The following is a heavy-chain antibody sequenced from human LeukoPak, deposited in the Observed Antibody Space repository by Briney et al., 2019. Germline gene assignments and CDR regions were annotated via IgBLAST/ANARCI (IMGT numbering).Heavy chain of an antibody. D-gene: IGHD2-15*01. CDR3: ARDLCSGGSCYSYFHY. CDR1: GGSISGYY. V-gene: IGHV4-59*01. J-gene: IGHJ4*02. Sequence: SETLSLTCSVSGGSISGYYWSWIRQPPGKGLEWIGYIYSSGGTNYNPSLKSRVTISLDTSKNQFSLRLSPVTAADTAVYYCARDLCSGGSCYSYFHYWGQGTLVTVSS. CDR2: IYSSGGT.